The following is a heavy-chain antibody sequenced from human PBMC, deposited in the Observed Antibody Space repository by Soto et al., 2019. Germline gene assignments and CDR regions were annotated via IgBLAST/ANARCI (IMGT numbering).Heavy chain of an antibody. CDR2: IYYSGST. V-gene: IGHV4-59*01. D-gene: IGHD3-9*01. CDR1: GGSISSYY. Sequence: PSETLSLTCTVSGGSISSYYWSWIRQPPGKGLEWIGYIYYSGSTNYNPSLKSRVTISVDTSKNQFSLKLSSVTAADTAVYYCARLYYDILTGTTDAFDIWGQGTMVTVSS. CDR3: ARLYYDILTGTTDAFDI. J-gene: IGHJ3*02.